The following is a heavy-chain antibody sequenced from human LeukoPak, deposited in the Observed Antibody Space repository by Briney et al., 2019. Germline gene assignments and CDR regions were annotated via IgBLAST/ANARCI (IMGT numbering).Heavy chain of an antibody. V-gene: IGHV4-39*01. CDR1: GGSVSSSSYH. CDR2: IYYSGST. D-gene: IGHD6-13*01. J-gene: IGHJ4*01. CDR3: ATLTPGIATSGTLIPAY. Sequence: SETLSLTCTVSGGSVSSSSYHWDWIRQPPGKGLEWIGSIYYSGSTYYNPSLKNRVTISVDTSKNQFSLKLSSVSAADTAVYYCATLTPGIATSGTLIPAYWGHGTLVTVSS.